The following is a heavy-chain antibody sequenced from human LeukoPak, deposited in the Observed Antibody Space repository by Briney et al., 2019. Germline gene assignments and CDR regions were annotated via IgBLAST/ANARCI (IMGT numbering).Heavy chain of an antibody. CDR1: GFTFSTSG. V-gene: IGHV3-33*01. CDR2: IWYDGSNK. CDR3: ARARGVSTGYRPIDY. D-gene: IGHD3-22*01. J-gene: IGHJ4*02. Sequence: GGSLRLSCAASGFTFSTSGMHWVRQAPGKGLEWVAVIWYDGSNKHYAESVKGRFSISRDNSKSTLYLQMNSLRAEDTAVYYCARARGVSTGYRPIDYWGQGTLVSVSS.